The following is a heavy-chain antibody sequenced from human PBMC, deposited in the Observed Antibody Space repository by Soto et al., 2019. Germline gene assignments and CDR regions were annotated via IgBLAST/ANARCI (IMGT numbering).Heavy chain of an antibody. D-gene: IGHD6-19*01. J-gene: IGHJ5*02. CDR3: AKDRTRAIAVADIWFDP. CDR1: GFTFSSYA. V-gene: IGHV3-23*01. CDR2: ISANGAGT. Sequence: EIQLLESGGGLIQPGGSLRLSCAASGFTFSSYAMTWVRQTPGKGLEWLSSISANGAGTYYADSVGGRFSISRDNSKNTLYLQMNSLRAEDTAIYYCAKDRTRAIAVADIWFDPWGQGSLVTVSS.